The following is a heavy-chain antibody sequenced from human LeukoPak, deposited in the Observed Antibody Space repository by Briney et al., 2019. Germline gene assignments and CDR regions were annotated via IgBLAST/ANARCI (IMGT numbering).Heavy chain of an antibody. D-gene: IGHD6-19*01. CDR3: AREWEDSSGWYYFDH. J-gene: IGHJ4*02. CDR2: TYYRSKWSN. CDR1: GDSVSSNSAT. V-gene: IGHV6-1*01. Sequence: SQTLSLTCAISGDSVSSNSATWNWIRQSPSRGLEWLGRTYYRSKWSNAYAISVKSRIVINPDTSKNQFSLQLNSVTPVDTGVYYCAREWEDSSGWYYFDHWGQGTLVTVSS.